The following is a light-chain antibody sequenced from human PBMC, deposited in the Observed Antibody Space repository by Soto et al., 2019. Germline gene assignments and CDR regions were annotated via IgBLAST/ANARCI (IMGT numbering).Light chain of an antibody. CDR1: QIVGSSY. V-gene: IGKV3-20*01. J-gene: IGKJ1*01. CDR3: QQYGTSPQT. CDR2: DAS. Sequence: EIVLAQSPGTLSLSPGESATLSCRSSQIVGSSYVAWYQQKPGQAPRLLTYDASRRASGTPDRFSGSGSGTDYTLTISRLEPEDFAVYYCQQYGTSPQTFGQGTKVDIK.